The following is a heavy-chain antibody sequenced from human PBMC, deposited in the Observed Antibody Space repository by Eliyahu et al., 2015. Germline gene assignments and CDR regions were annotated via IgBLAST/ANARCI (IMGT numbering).Heavy chain of an antibody. J-gene: IGHJ4*02. D-gene: IGHD3-9*01. CDR2: INAGNGDT. CDR1: GYTSTNYA. CDR3: AVDDFVTDAIDS. V-gene: IGHV1-3*01. Sequence: QVQLVQSGAEVKKAGASVKVSCTASGYTSTNYAVHWVRQAPGQRLEWMGRINAGNGDTKYSQQFLYRVTIIRDASSNTAHMELRSLTSKDTAIYYCAVDDFVTDAIDSWGQGTLITVSS.